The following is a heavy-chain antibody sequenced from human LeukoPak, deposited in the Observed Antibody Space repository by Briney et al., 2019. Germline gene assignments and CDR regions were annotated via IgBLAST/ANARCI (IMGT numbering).Heavy chain of an antibody. D-gene: IGHD2-15*01. J-gene: IGHJ4*02. Sequence: GGSLRLSCSASGFTFSGYWMTWVRQASGKGLEWVASIKHDGSEKYYVDSVKGRFTISRDNAKNTLYLQMNSLRAEDTAVYYCARFDCSGGSCFDYWGQGTLVTVSS. V-gene: IGHV3-7*01. CDR2: IKHDGSEK. CDR3: ARFDCSGGSCFDY. CDR1: GFTFSGYW.